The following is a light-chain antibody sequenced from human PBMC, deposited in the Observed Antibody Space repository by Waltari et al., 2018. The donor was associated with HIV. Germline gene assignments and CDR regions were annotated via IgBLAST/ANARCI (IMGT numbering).Light chain of an antibody. J-gene: IGLJ2*01. CDR1: SLRSYY. Sequence: SSELTQDPAVSVALGQTVRITCQGDSLRSYYASWYQQKPGQAPVLVIYGKNNRPSGIPDRFSGSSAGNTASWTITGAQAEDEADYYWNSRDSSGNRLFGGGTKLTVL. CDR3: NSRDSSGNRL. CDR2: GKN. V-gene: IGLV3-19*01.